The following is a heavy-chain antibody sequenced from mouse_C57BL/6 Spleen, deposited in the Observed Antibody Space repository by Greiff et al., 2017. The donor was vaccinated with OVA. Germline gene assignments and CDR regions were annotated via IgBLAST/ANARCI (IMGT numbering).Heavy chain of an antibody. J-gene: IGHJ2*01. Sequence: EVQGVESGGGLVKPGGSLKLSCAASGFTFSSYAMSWVRQTPEKRLEWVATISDGGSYTYYPDNVKGRFTISRDNAKNNLYLQMSHLKSEDTAMYYCARDGNYDRFFDYWGQGTTLTVSS. CDR2: ISDGGSYT. CDR1: GFTFSSYA. CDR3: ARDGNYDRFFDY. D-gene: IGHD2-4*01. V-gene: IGHV5-4*01.